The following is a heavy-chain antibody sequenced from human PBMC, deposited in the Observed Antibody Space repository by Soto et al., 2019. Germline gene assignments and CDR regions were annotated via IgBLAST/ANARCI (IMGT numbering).Heavy chain of an antibody. Sequence: AVKVSCKASGGTFSIYAISCVLQSPLQWLEWMGGIIPIFGTANYAQKFQGRVTITADESTSTAYMELSSLRSEDTVVYYCARGGRALIVATITNWFDPWGQGTLVTVSS. J-gene: IGHJ5*02. V-gene: IGHV1-69*13. CDR3: ARGGRALIVATITNWFDP. D-gene: IGHD5-12*01. CDR1: GGTFSIYA. CDR2: IIPIFGTA.